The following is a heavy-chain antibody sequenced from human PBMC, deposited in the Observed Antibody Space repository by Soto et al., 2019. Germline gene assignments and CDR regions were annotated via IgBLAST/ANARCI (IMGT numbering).Heavy chain of an antibody. D-gene: IGHD4-17*01. CDR2: MKQDDSEK. J-gene: IGHJ4*02. V-gene: IGHV3-7*01. CDR3: TRDDYYGGTSRD. Sequence: EVQLVESGGTLVQPGVSLRLSCAASGLTFSSPWMSWVRQAPGKGLEWVANMKQDDSEKYYLESVKGRFTISRDNTKNSLELQMNSLRVEDTAVYYCTRDDYYGGTSRDWGQGTLVTVSS. CDR1: GLTFSSPW.